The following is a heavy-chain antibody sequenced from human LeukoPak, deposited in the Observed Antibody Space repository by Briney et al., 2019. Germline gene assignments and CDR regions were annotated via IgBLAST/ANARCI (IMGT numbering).Heavy chain of an antibody. J-gene: IGHJ4*02. CDR1: GFTFSSYA. CDR2: ISGSGGST. CDR3: AKRHDLLSLPRVGYDY. Sequence: PGGSLRLSCAASGFTFSSYAMSWVRQAPGKGLEWVSAISGSGGSTYYADSVKGRFTISRDNSKNTLYLQMNSLRAEDTAVYYCAKRHDLLSLPRVGYDYWGQGTLVTVSS. D-gene: IGHD2/OR15-2a*01. V-gene: IGHV3-23*01.